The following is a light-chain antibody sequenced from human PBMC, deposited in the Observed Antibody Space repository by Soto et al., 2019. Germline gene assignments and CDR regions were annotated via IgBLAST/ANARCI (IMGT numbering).Light chain of an antibody. CDR3: RSYTTSSTLLYV. Sequence: QSALTQPASVSGSPGQSITISCTGTSSDVGGYNSVSWYQQHPGKAPKLMIYEVSNRPSGVSNRFSGSKSGNTASLTIAGLQDGDESDYYCRSYTTSSTLLYVFGTGTKVTVL. CDR2: EVS. CDR1: SSDVGGYNS. J-gene: IGLJ1*01. V-gene: IGLV2-14*01.